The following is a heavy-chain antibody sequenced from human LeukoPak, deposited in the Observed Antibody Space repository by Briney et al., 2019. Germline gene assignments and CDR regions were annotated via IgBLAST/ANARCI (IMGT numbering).Heavy chain of an antibody. V-gene: IGHV1-8*03. CDR3: ARGRSVVRGVPDRVLGY. CDR2: MNPNSGNT. D-gene: IGHD3-10*01. Sequence: ASVKVSCKASGYTFTSYDINWVRQATGQGLEWMGWMNPNSGNTGYAQEFQGRVTITRNTSISTAYMELSSLRSEDTAVYYCARGRSVVRGVPDRVLGYWGQGTLVTVSS. J-gene: IGHJ4*02. CDR1: GYTFTSYD.